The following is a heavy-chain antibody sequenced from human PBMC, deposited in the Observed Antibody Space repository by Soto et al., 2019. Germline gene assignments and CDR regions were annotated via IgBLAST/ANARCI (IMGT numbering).Heavy chain of an antibody. J-gene: IGHJ4*02. CDR1: GFTFGDHG. Sequence: PGGSLRLSCTASGFTFGDHGLSWVRQAPGRGLEWVGFIRSKRYGGTTEFAASVKGRFSISRDDSNTIAYLQMNRLQSEDTAVYYCARGPRHCSGGSCYSIDYWGRGTPVTVSS. CDR3: ARGPRHCSGGSCYSIDY. D-gene: IGHD2-15*01. V-gene: IGHV3-49*04. CDR2: IRSKRYGGTT.